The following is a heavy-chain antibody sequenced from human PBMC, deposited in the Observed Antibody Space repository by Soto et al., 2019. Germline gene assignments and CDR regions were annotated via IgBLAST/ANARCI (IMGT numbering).Heavy chain of an antibody. J-gene: IGHJ5*02. CDR2: IIPIFGTA. CDR1: GGTFSSYA. CDR3: ARRPRYYGSGSDKNWFDP. D-gene: IGHD3-10*01. V-gene: IGHV1-69*01. Sequence: QVQLVQSGAEVKKPGSSVKVSCKASGGTFSSYAISWVRQAPGQGLEWMGGIIPIFGTANYAQKFQGRVTITADESTSTAYMELSSPRSEDTPVYYCARRPRYYGSGSDKNWFDPWGQGTLVTVSS.